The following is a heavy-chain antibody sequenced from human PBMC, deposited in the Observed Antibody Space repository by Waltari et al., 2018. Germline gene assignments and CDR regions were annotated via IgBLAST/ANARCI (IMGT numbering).Heavy chain of an antibody. CDR3: ARDGRGAGDNESGYYGYFDY. Sequence: EVQLLESGGGLLQPGGSLRLSCAASGFTFNTYAMNWVRQDPGKGREWVTAITSGEKTHYADSVKGRFTISRDNSKNTVYLQLNSLRAEDTAVYYCARDGRGAGDNESGYYGYFDYWGQGTLVTVSS. CDR2: ITSGEKT. V-gene: IGHV3-23*01. J-gene: IGHJ4*02. CDR1: GFTFNTYA. D-gene: IGHD3-3*01.